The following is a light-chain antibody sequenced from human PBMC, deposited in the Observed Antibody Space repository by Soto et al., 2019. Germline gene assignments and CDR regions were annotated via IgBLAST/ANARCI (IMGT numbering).Light chain of an antibody. CDR1: QSVNSN. Sequence: ETMMTQSPAILSVSAGESATLSCRASQSVNSNSLAWYQQHPGQPRRLLIYGISTRATGIPARFSGSGSGPEFSLPISSLQSEDFSVYYCQQYSKLPITFGQGSLLEI. CDR3: QQYSKLPIT. V-gene: IGKV3-15*01. J-gene: IGKJ5*01. CDR2: GIS.